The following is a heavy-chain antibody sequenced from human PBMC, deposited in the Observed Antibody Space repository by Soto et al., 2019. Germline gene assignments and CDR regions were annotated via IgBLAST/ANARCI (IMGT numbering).Heavy chain of an antibody. D-gene: IGHD3-10*01. Sequence: SETLSLTCTVSCCSIRSYYWSWIRQPPGKGLEWIGYIYYSGSTNYNPSLKSRVTISVDTSKNQFSLKLSSVTAADTAVYYCARSFGMVRGINWFDPWGQGTLVTVSS. CDR3: ARSFGMVRGINWFDP. CDR2: IYYSGST. J-gene: IGHJ5*02. CDR1: CCSIRSYY. V-gene: IGHV4-59*08.